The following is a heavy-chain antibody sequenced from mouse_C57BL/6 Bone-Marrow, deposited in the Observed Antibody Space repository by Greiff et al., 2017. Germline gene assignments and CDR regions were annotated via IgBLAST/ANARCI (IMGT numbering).Heavy chain of an antibody. CDR1: GYTFTSYW. Sequence: QVQLQQPGAELVKPGASVKLSCKASGYTFTSYWMHWVKQRPGQGLEWIGMIHPNSGSTNYNEKFKGKATLTVDKSSSTAYMQLSRLTSEDSAVYYCARRFPYGNSPLYAYWGQGTLVTVSA. CDR2: IHPNSGST. V-gene: IGHV1-64*01. J-gene: IGHJ3*01. D-gene: IGHD1-1*01. CDR3: ARRFPYGNSPLYAY.